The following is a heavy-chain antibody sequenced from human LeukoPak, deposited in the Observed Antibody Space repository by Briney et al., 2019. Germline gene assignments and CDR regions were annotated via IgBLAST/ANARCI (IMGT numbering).Heavy chain of an antibody. Sequence: QTGGSLRLSCAASGFIFSSYGMHSVRQAPGKGLEWVAFLRSDGSHKCYADSVKGRFTISRDNSKNMVWLQMNSLRAEDTAVYYCAGDKTTGGWYEFDYWGQGTLVTVSS. CDR2: LRSDGSHK. D-gene: IGHD6-19*01. CDR3: AGDKTTGGWYEFDY. V-gene: IGHV3-30*02. CDR1: GFIFSSYG. J-gene: IGHJ4*02.